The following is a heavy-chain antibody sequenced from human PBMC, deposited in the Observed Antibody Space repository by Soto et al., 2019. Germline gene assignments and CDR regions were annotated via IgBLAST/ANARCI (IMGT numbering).Heavy chain of an antibody. CDR1: GFTFSSYA. Sequence: GGSLRLSSAASGFTFSSYAMRWVRQAPGKGLEWVSAISCSGGSTSYADSVTGRCTISRDNPKNTLYLQTNSQRAEDPAVYYCAKKGFGEFSHFDYWGQGTLVTVSS. D-gene: IGHD3-10*01. V-gene: IGHV3-23*01. CDR2: ISCSGGST. J-gene: IGHJ4*02. CDR3: AKKGFGEFSHFDY.